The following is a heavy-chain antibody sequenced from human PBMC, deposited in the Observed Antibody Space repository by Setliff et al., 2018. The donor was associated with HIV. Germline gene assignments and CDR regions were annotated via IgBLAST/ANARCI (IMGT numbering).Heavy chain of an antibody. V-gene: IGHV3-49*04. Sequence: GGSLRLSCTTSGFPFGDYPVSWVRQAPGKGLEWIGLIRYQPSGVTADYAASVRGRFTISRDNAKNSLYLQMNSLRAEDTAVYYCARPLLRTNAVYGILGNWFDSWGRGTLVTVSS. CDR1: GFPFGDYP. J-gene: IGHJ5*01. CDR3: ARPLLRTNAVYGILGNWFDS. CDR2: IRYQPSGVTA. D-gene: IGHD2-8*01.